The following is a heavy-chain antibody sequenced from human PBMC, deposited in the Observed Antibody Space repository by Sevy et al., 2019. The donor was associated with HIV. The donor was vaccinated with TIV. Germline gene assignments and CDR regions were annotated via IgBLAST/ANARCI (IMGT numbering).Heavy chain of an antibody. CDR3: VRAIGAAGSY. J-gene: IGHJ4*02. D-gene: IGHD6-13*01. CDR2: IKQDGSDK. Sequence: GGSLRLSCTASGFTFSDYWMSWVRQAPGKGLEWVANIKQDGSDKHYVDSVKGRFTISRDNAKNSVYLQMNSLRAEDAALYYCVRAIGAAGSYWGLGTLVTVSS. CDR1: GFTFSDYW. V-gene: IGHV3-7*01.